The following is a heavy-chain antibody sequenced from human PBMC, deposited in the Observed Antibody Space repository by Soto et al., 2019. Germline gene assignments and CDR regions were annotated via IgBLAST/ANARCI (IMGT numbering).Heavy chain of an antibody. J-gene: IGHJ4*02. CDR2: ISTDKGKT. CDR1: GYTFPRFG. V-gene: IGHV1-18*01. Sequence: VPLVQSGPEVKKPGASVKVSCKTPGYTFPRFGITWVRQAPGQGLEWMGWISTDKGKTNYAQKFQVRVTMTTDTSTSTAFMELRRLRSYDTAVYCCATRSPAFDYWGQGTLVTVSS. CDR3: ATRSPAFDY.